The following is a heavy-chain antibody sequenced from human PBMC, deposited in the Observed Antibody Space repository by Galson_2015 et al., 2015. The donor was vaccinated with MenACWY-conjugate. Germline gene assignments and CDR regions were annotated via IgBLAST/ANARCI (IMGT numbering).Heavy chain of an antibody. CDR3: AHGDGDYDRISGYFQH. Sequence: QSGAEVKKPGESLRISCKGSGYSFTSYWISWVRQMPGKGLEWMGRIDPSDSYTNYSPSFQGHVTISADKSISTAYLQWSSLKASDTAMYYCAHGDGDYDRISGYFQHWGQGTLVTVSS. J-gene: IGHJ1*01. CDR2: IDPSDSYT. CDR1: GYSFTSYW. D-gene: IGHD4-17*01. V-gene: IGHV5-10-1*01.